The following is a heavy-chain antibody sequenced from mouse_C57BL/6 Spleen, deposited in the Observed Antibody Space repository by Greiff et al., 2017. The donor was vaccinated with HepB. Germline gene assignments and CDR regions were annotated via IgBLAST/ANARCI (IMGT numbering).Heavy chain of an antibody. D-gene: IGHD1-1*01. CDR2: ISIGSSTI. CDR1: GFTFSDYG. J-gene: IGHJ3*01. CDR3: ARDYYGSSWAWFAY. V-gene: IGHV5-17*01. Sequence: QLVDPGGGLLKPGGSLKLPCAASGFTFSDYGFHWVRQAPEKGLEWVAYISIGSSTIYYADTVKGRFPISRDNAKNTLFLQMTSLRSEDTAMYYCARDYYGSSWAWFAYWGQGTLVTVSA.